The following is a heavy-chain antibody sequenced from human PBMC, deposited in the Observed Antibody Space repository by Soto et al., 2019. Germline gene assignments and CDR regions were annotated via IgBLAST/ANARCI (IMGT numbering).Heavy chain of an antibody. CDR1: GGSVSSVSYY. Sequence: SETLSLTCTVSGGSVSSVSYYWSWIRQPPGKGLKWIGYLSSSGSTNYNPSLKSRVTISVDTSTNQFALKLGSVTAADTSVYYCARGGIAVAGTGGYYYYGMDVGGQGTTVTVS. J-gene: IGHJ6*02. V-gene: IGHV4-61*01. D-gene: IGHD6-19*01. CDR2: LSSSGST. CDR3: ARGGIAVAGTGGYYYYGMDV.